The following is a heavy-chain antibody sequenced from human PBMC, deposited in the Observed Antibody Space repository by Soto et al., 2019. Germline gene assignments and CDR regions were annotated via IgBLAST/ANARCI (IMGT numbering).Heavy chain of an antibody. CDR1: GYTFSSYA. CDR2: ISPYNGDT. D-gene: IGHD4-4*01. CDR3: ARGTTETTTPTYYYMDV. V-gene: IGHV1-18*01. J-gene: IGHJ6*03. Sequence: QVYLEQSGAEVEKPGASVKVSCKASGYTFSSYAISWVRQAPGQGLEWMGWISPYNGDTHYAQNFQGRVTMTTDTSTTTAYMELRSLKSDDTAIYYCARGTTETTTPTYYYMDVWGKGTTVTVSS.